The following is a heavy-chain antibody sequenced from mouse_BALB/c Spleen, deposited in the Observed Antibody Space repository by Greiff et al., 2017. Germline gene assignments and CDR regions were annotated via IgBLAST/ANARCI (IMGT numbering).Heavy chain of an antibody. Sequence: VQLQQPGAELVMPGASVKMSCKASGYTFTDYWMHWVKQRPGQGLEWIGAIDTSDSYTSYNQKFKGKATLTVDESSSTAYMQLSSLTSEDSAVYYCARRTTAREFDYWGQGTTLTVSS. CDR3: ARRTTAREFDY. J-gene: IGHJ2*01. V-gene: IGHV1-69*01. CDR1: GYTFTDYW. CDR2: IDTSDSYT. D-gene: IGHD1-2*01.